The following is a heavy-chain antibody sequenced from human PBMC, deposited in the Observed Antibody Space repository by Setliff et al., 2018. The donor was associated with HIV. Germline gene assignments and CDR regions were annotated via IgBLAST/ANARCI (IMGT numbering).Heavy chain of an antibody. CDR2: VIPSFATA. CDR1: GYTFTSYY. CDR3: ANPHDGGAFDV. D-gene: IGHD1-1*01. Sequence: ASVKVSCKASGYTFTSYYIHWVRQAPGQGLEWMGGVIPSFATANYAQKFQGRITITADELTSTVYMDLNSLKSEDSAVYYCANPHDGGAFDVWGQGTAVTVSS. V-gene: IGHV1-69*13. J-gene: IGHJ3*01.